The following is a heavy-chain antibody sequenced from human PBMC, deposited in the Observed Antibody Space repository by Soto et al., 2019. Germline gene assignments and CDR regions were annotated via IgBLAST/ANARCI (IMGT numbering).Heavy chain of an antibody. CDR1: GYIFTDHC. CDR2: TYPGDSDT. J-gene: IGHJ3*02. CDR3: ARLLSVRHAFDI. Sequence: GESLKISCKGSGYIFTDHCIVWVRQMPGKGLEWMGITYPGDSDTRYSPSFQGQVTISADKSISTAYLQWSSLKASDTAMYYCARLLSVRHAFDIWGQGTMVTVSS. D-gene: IGHD3-16*02. V-gene: IGHV5-51*01.